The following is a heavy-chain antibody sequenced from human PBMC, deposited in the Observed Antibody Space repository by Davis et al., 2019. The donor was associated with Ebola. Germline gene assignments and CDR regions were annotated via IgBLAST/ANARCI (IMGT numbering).Heavy chain of an antibody. CDR2: IYHSGTT. D-gene: IGHD3-22*01. J-gene: IGHJ4*02. Sequence: MPSETLSLTCSVSGFSIRSGYYWGWIRQPPGKGLEWIGIIYHSGTTYYNPSLKSRVTISVDTSTNEFSLKLNSVTAADTAVYYCAGHDTAYYYDSSGYYSLPQTVDYWGQGTLVTVSS. CDR3: AGHDTAYYYDSSGYYSLPQTVDY. V-gene: IGHV4-38-2*02. CDR1: GFSIRSGYY.